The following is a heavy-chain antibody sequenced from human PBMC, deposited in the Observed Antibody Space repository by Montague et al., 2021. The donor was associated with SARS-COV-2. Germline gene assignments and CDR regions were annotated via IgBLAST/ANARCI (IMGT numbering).Heavy chain of an antibody. CDR1: GGSIGSSSYF. V-gene: IGHV4-39*01. J-gene: IGHJ4*02. CDR3: ARAFIAAAGTTSFDY. D-gene: IGHD6-13*01. CDR2: IYYSGST. Sequence: SETLSLTCTVSGGSIGSSSYFWDWIRQPPGKGLEWIGSIYYSGSTYYNPSLKSRVTISVDTSKNQFSLKLSSVTAADTAVYYCARAFIAAAGTTSFDYWGQGTLVTVSS.